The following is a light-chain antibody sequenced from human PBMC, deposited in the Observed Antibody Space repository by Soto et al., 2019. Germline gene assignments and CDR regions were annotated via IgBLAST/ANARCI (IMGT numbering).Light chain of an antibody. Sequence: ETVLTQSPATLSLSPGERATISCRASQSVDNYLLWYQQKPGQAPRLLIYDASNRAPGIPARFSGSGSGTDFTLTISSLDPEDFAIYYCQQRKSWPPITFGQGTRLEI. CDR3: QQRKSWPPIT. CDR2: DAS. V-gene: IGKV3-11*01. J-gene: IGKJ5*01. CDR1: QSVDNY.